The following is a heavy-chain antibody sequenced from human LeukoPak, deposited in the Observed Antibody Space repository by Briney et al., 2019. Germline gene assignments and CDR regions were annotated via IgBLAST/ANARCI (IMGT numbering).Heavy chain of an antibody. CDR2: IYYSGST. D-gene: IGHD2-15*01. CDR1: GGSISSSSYY. Sequence: SETLSLTCTVSGGSISSSSYYWGWTRQPPGKGLEWIWSIYYSGSTYYNPSLKSRFTISVDTSKNQFSLKLSSVTAADTAVYYCARYIVVVVAGTGAFDYWGQGTLVTVSS. J-gene: IGHJ4*02. V-gene: IGHV4-39*01. CDR3: ARYIVVVVAGTGAFDY.